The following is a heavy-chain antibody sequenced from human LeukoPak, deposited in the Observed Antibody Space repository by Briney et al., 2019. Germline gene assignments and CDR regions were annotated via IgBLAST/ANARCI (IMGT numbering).Heavy chain of an antibody. CDR2: ISGSGGSS. CDR1: GFTFSNYD. CDR3: ATGYLSA. J-gene: IGHJ5*02. D-gene: IGHD1-1*01. Sequence: PGGSLRLSCAASGFTFSNYDMSWVRQAPGKGLECVSHISGSGGSSYYADSVKGRFTISRDNSKNTLCLQMNSLRAEDTAVYYCATGYLSAWGQGTLVTVSS. V-gene: IGHV3-23*01.